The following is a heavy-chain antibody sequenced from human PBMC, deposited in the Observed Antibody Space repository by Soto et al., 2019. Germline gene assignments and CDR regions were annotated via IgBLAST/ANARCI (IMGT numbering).Heavy chain of an antibody. CDR3: ARDRANTPDYFDY. V-gene: IGHV4-30-4*01. CDR2: IYYTGRT. CDR1: GGSMNSEGDY. J-gene: IGHJ4*02. Sequence: SRRRSLTWTVSGGSMNSEGDYWIWIRQPPGKGLEWIGYIYYTGRTSYNPSLRERLTISVDTSKSHFSLRLSSVTAADTAVYFCARDRANTPDYFDYSGQGTLVTVSS.